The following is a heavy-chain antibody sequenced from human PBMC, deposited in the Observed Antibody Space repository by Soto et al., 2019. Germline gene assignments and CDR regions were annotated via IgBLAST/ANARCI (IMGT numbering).Heavy chain of an antibody. CDR1: GFTFSSYS. Sequence: GGSLRLSCAASGFTFSSYSMNWVRQAPGKGLEWISYITSKSTTIKYADSVEGRFTVSRDNAKNSLFLQLNSLRDDDTAVYYCEREQGDCSDKSCYPGPYDCWGQGTLVTVSS. D-gene: IGHD2-15*01. V-gene: IGHV3-48*02. CDR2: ITSKSTTI. J-gene: IGHJ4*02. CDR3: EREQGDCSDKSCYPGPYDC.